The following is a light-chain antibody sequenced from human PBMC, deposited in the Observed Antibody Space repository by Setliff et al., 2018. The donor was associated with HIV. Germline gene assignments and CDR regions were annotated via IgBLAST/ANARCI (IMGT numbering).Light chain of an antibody. CDR2: RNN. CDR3: AAWDDSLNGYV. V-gene: IGLV1-44*01. Sequence: QSVLTQPPSASGTPGQRVTISCSGSSSNIGSNTVNWYQQLPGTAPKLLIYRNNQRPSGVPDRFSGSKSGTSASLAISGLQSEEEADYYCAAWDDSLNGYVFGTGTKVTVL. CDR1: SSNIGSNT. J-gene: IGLJ1*01.